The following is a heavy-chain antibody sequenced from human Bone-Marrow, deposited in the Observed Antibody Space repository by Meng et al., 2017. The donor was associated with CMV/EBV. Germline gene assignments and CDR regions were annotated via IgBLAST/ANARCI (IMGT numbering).Heavy chain of an antibody. V-gene: IGHV4-61*01. CDR2: IYYSGST. J-gene: IGHJ5*02. CDR3: ARVPPRRATVLYNWFDP. Sequence: SVSSGSYYWRWIRQPPGKGLEWIGYIYYSGSTNYNPSLKSRVTISVDTSKNQFSLKLSSVTAADTAVYYCARVPPRRATVLYNWFDPWGQGTLVTVSS. D-gene: IGHD4-11*01. CDR1: SVSSGSYY.